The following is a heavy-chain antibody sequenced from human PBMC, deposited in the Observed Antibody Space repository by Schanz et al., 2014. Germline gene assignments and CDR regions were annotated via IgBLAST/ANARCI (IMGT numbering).Heavy chain of an antibody. CDR2: ISSGGNP. Sequence: EVQLLESGGGLVQPGGSLRLSCAASGFTFSSYAMSWVRQAPGKGLEWVSSISSGGNPYYANSVKGRFGISRDNSENTLYLQMSSLRVEDTAVYYCAKDPRGDKNDRAYDFDYWGQGTLVTVSS. D-gene: IGHD3-10*01. J-gene: IGHJ4*02. CDR3: AKDPRGDKNDRAYDFDY. CDR1: GFTFSSYA. V-gene: IGHV3-23*01.